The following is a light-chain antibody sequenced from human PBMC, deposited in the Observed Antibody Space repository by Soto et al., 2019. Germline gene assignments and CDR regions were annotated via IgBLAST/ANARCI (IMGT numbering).Light chain of an antibody. J-gene: IGKJ5*01. Sequence: DIQMTQSPSTLSASVGDRVTITCQASQNINNYLNWYQHKPGRAPKLLIYDASNLEAGVPSKFRGSGSGTDFTFTISRLQPEDIATYYCQQYENLPTFGQGTRREIK. CDR2: DAS. CDR1: QNINNY. V-gene: IGKV1-33*01. CDR3: QQYENLPT.